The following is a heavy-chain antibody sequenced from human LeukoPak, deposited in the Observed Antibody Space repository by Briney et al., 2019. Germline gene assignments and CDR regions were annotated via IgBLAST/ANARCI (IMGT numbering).Heavy chain of an antibody. V-gene: IGHV3-30-3*01. D-gene: IGHD1-26*01. Sequence: GGSLRLSCAASGFTFSSYAMRWVRQAPGKGLEWVAVISYDGSNKYYADSVKGRFTISRDNSKNTLYLQMNSLRAEDTAVYYCARDRGGSYFDYWGQGTLVTVSS. CDR3: ARDRGGSYFDY. J-gene: IGHJ4*02. CDR2: ISYDGSNK. CDR1: GFTFSSYA.